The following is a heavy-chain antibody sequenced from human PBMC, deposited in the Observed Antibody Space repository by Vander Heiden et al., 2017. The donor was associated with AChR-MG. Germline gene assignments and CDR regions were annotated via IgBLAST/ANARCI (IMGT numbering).Heavy chain of an antibody. V-gene: IGHV1-69*01. D-gene: IGHD3-9*01. CDR3: ARVVTDDLLAGYSAAWFDP. Sequence: QVQLVQSGAEVKKPGSSVKVSCKASGGIFSTNAINWVRQAPGQGLEWVGGVIPIFDTSNHAQKFQGRVTITADESTSTAYLELSSLRSADTAVYYCARVVTDDLLAGYSAAWFDPWGQGTLVTVSS. CDR1: GGIFSTNA. CDR2: VIPIFDTS. J-gene: IGHJ5*02.